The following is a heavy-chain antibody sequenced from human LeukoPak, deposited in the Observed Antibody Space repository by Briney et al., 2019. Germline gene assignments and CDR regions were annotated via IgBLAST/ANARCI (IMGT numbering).Heavy chain of an antibody. CDR1: GFTFSSYE. V-gene: IGHV3-48*03. J-gene: IGHJ5*02. CDR3: ARDASITMVRGVIRGRSEGWFDP. Sequence: PGGSLRLSCAASGFTFSSYEMNWVRQAPGKGLEWVSYISSSGSTIYYADSVKGRFTISRDNAKNSLYLQMNSLRAEDTAVYYCARDASITMVRGVIRGRSEGWFDPWGQGTLVTVSS. CDR2: ISSSGSTI. D-gene: IGHD3-10*01.